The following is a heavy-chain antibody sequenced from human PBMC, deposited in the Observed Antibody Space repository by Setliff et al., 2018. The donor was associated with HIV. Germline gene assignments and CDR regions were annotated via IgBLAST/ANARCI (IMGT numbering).Heavy chain of an antibody. D-gene: IGHD2-15*01. CDR3: ARGYCGGGICYSPNWLDP. CDR2: ISPSHGYT. Sequence: GASVKVSCKASGYTFSSYGISWVRQAPGQGLEWMGWISPSHGYTDYAQKFRDRVTLTTDTSTSTAYMEIKSLTSDDTAVYYCARGYCGGGICYSPNWLDPWGQGTLVTVSS. J-gene: IGHJ5*02. CDR1: GYTFSSYG. V-gene: IGHV1-18*01.